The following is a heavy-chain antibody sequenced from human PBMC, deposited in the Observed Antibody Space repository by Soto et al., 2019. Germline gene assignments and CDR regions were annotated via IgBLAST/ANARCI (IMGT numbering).Heavy chain of an antibody. CDR3: ASPGLTDSSSFVY. CDR1: GYSFTSYW. CDR2: IYPDDSHT. J-gene: IGHJ4*02. Sequence: PGGSLKISCKGSGYSFTSYWIGWARQMPGKGLEGMGIIYPDDSHTKYSPAFQGQVTISADKSINTAYMQWSSLKHSDSAMYYSASPGLTDSSSFVYWRKATWVT. D-gene: IGHD3-3*01. V-gene: IGHV5-51*01.